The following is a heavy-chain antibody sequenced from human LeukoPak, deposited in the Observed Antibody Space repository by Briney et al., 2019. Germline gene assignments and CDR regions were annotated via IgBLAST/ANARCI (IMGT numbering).Heavy chain of an antibody. D-gene: IGHD2-15*01. CDR1: GFTFSSYS. V-gene: IGHV3-15*07. CDR3: TTDSGSRYCSGGSCYSENWFDP. J-gene: IGHJ5*02. Sequence: GGSLRLSCAASGFTFSSYSMNWVRQAPGKGLEWVGRIKSKTDGGTTDYAAPVKGRFTISRDDSKNTMYLQMNSLKSEDTAVYYCTTDSGSRYCSGGSCYSENWFDPWGQGTLVTVSS. CDR2: IKSKTDGGTT.